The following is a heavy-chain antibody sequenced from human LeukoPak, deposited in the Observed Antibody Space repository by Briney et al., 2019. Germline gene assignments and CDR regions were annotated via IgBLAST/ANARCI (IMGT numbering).Heavy chain of an antibody. CDR3: ARELPRISISRYYYGSGSYPWFDP. CDR1: GYTFTGYY. J-gene: IGHJ5*02. V-gene: IGHV1-18*04. Sequence: GASVKVSCKASGYTFTGYYMHWVRQAPGQGLEWMGWISAYNGNTNYAQKLQGRVTITRDTSASTAYMELSSLRSEDTAVYYCARELPRISISRYYYGSGSYPWFDPWGQGTLVTVSS. D-gene: IGHD3-10*01. CDR2: ISAYNGNT.